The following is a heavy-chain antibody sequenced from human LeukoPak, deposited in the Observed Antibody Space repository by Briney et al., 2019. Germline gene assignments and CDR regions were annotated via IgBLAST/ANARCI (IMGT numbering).Heavy chain of an antibody. D-gene: IGHD3-22*01. CDR3: ARQKAYDSSGFPDPYLGY. J-gene: IGHJ4*02. CDR2: IDPSDSYT. Sequence: GESLKISCKGSGYSFTSYWISWVRQMPGKGLEWMGRIDPSDSYTNYSPSFQGHVIISADKSISTAYLQWSSLKASDTAMYYCARQKAYDSSGFPDPYLGYWGQGTLVTVSS. V-gene: IGHV5-10-1*01. CDR1: GYSFTSYW.